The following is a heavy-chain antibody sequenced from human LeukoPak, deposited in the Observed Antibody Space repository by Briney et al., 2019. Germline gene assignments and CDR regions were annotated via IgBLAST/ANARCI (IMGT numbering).Heavy chain of an antibody. J-gene: IGHJ6*03. Sequence: ASVKVSCKASGYTFTSYGISWVRQAPGQGLEWMGWISAYNGNTNYAQKLQGRVTMTTDTSTSTAYVELRSLRSDDTAVYYCARTYYYSYYYMDVWGKGTTVTVSS. V-gene: IGHV1-18*01. CDR3: ARTYYYSYYYMDV. CDR1: GYTFTSYG. CDR2: ISAYNGNT.